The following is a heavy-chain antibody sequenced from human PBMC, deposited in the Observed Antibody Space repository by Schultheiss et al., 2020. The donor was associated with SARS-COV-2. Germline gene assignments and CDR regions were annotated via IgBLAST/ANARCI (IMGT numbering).Heavy chain of an antibody. CDR1: GFTFSSYA. Sequence: GGSLRLSCAASGFTFSSYAMHWVRQAPGKGLEWVAVISYDGSNKYYADSVKGRFTISRDNSKNTLYLQMDSLRVEDTAVYYCARLLGTLGTAMVSNDAFDIWGQGTMVTVSS. CDR2: ISYDGSNK. D-gene: IGHD5-18*01. J-gene: IGHJ3*02. V-gene: IGHV3-30*04. CDR3: ARLLGTLGTAMVSNDAFDI.